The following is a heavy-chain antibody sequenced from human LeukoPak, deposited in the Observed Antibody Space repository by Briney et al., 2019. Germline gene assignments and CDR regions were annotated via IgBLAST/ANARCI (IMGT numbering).Heavy chain of an antibody. J-gene: IGHJ1*01. CDR2: ISAYNGNT. D-gene: IGHD6-13*01. V-gene: IGHV1-18*04. CDR3: ARDVGYSSSWVTEYFQH. CDR1: GYTFTGYY. Sequence: ASVKVSCKASGYTFTGYYMHWVRQAPGQGLEWMGWISAYNGNTNYAQKLQGRVTMTTDTSTSTAYMELRSLRSDDTAVYYCARDVGYSSSWVTEYFQHWGQGTLVTVSS.